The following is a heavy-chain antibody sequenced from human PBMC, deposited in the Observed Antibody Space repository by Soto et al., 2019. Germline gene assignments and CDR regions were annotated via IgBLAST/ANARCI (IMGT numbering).Heavy chain of an antibody. Sequence: ASVKVSCKASGGTFSSYAISWVRQAPGQGLEWMGGIIPIFGIANYAQKFQGRVTITADKSTSTAYMELSSLRSEDTAVDYCARGYSSGWYDYYYYMDVWGKGTTVTVSS. J-gene: IGHJ6*03. CDR1: GGTFSSYA. CDR3: ARGYSSGWYDYYYYMDV. D-gene: IGHD6-19*01. V-gene: IGHV1-69*10. CDR2: IIPIFGIA.